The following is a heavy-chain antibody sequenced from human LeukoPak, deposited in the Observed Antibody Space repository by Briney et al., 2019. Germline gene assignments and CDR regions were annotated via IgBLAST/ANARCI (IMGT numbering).Heavy chain of an antibody. V-gene: IGHV3-23*01. J-gene: IGHJ6*02. CDR2: MNNGPGAT. D-gene: IGHD5-12*01. CDR1: GFSFSTSP. CDR3: AKTHYDLLDV. Sequence: PGGSLRLSCAASGFSFSTSPMSWVRQPPGKGLEWVSAMNNGPGATFYRDSVRGRFTISRDDSKSTLYLQMNSLRAEDTCTYYCAKTHYDLLDVWGQGTTVTVSS.